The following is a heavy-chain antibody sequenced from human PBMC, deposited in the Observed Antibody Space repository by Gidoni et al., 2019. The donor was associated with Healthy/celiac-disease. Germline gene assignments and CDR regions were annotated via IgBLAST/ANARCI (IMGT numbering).Heavy chain of an antibody. CDR2: INPSGGST. J-gene: IGHJ3*02. Sequence: QVQLVQSGAEVKKPGASVKVSCKASGYTFTSYYMHWVRQAPGQGLEWMGIINPSGGSTSYAQKFQGRVTMTRDTSTSTVYMELSSLRSEDTAVYYCARDKVRWSDSPIAAARPEGAFDIWGQGTMVTVSS. CDR3: ARDKVRWSDSPIAAARPEGAFDI. D-gene: IGHD6-25*01. CDR1: GYTFTSYY. V-gene: IGHV1-46*01.